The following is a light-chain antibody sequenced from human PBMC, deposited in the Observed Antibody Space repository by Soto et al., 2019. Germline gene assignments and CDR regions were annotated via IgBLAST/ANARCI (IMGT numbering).Light chain of an antibody. J-gene: IGKJ2*01. CDR1: QSVSSY. CDR2: DAS. Sequence: EIVLTQSPATLSLSPGERATLSCRASQSVSSYLAWFQQKPGQAPRLLIYDASNRATGIPARFSGSGSGTDFTLTISSREPEDFAVYYRQQRSNWPYTVGQGTKLEIK. V-gene: IGKV3-11*01. CDR3: QQRSNWPYT.